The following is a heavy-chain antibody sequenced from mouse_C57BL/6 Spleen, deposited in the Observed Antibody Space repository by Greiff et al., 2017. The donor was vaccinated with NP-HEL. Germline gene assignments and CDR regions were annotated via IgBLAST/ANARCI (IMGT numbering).Heavy chain of an antibody. J-gene: IGHJ1*03. D-gene: IGHD2-4*01. Sequence: QVQLQQPGAELVKPGASVKLSFTSYWMHWVKQRPGRGLEWIGRIDPNSGGTKYNEKFKSKATLTVDKPSSTAYMQLSSLTSEDSAVYYCARYYDYDEYFDVWGTGTTVTVSS. CDR2: IDPNSGGT. CDR3: ARYYDYDEYFDV. V-gene: IGHV1-72*01. CDR1: TSYW.